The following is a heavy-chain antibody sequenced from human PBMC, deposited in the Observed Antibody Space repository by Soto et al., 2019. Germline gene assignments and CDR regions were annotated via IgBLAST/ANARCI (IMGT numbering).Heavy chain of an antibody. V-gene: IGHV3-30-3*01. Sequence: GGSLRLSCAASGLTFRNFAMHWVRQAPGRGLEWVAVLSYDRNNEYYADSVKGRFTISRDNSKNTLYLQMNSLRVEDTAVYYCATPGGASDYWGQGTLVTVSS. CDR2: LSYDRNNE. CDR1: GLTFRNFA. J-gene: IGHJ4*02. D-gene: IGHD3-16*01. CDR3: ATPGGASDY.